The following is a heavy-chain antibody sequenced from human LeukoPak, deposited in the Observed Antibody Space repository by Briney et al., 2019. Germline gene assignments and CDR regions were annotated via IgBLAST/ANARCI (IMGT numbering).Heavy chain of an antibody. J-gene: IGHJ3*02. CDR1: GGSISSGDYY. V-gene: IGHV4-30-4*01. CDR2: IYYSGST. CDR3: ARVPYQLKPWGAFDI. Sequence: NPSETLSLTCTVSGGSISSGDYYWSWIRQPPGKGLEWIGYIYYSGSTYYNPSLKSRVTISVDTSKNQFSLKLSSVTAADTAVYYCARVPYQLKPWGAFDIWGQGTMVTVSS. D-gene: IGHD2-2*01.